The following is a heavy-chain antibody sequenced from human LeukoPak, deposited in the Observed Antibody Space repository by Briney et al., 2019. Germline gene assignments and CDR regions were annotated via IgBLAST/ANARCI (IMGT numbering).Heavy chain of an antibody. CDR2: IYHGGNT. Sequence: SETLSLTCAVSGASIISSDWWSWVRQPPGKGLEWIGEIYHGGNTNHNPSLEGRVAISVDKSKNQFSLELTSVTAADTAVYYCAREEGSSGWWAQYYRGQGTLVTVSA. D-gene: IGHD6-19*01. J-gene: IGHJ4*02. V-gene: IGHV4-4*02. CDR1: GASIISSDW. CDR3: AREEGSSGWWAQYY.